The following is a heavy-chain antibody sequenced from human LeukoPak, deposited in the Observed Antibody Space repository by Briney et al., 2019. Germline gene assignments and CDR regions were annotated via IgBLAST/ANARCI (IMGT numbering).Heavy chain of an antibody. V-gene: IGHV3-15*01. CDR3: TGEVGSTGRYYNGMDV. J-gene: IGHJ6*02. Sequence: GGSLRLSCAASGFTFTDAWMSWVRQAPGLGLEWVGRIKTKTEGETLDYAAHLEGRFTISRAESTNTIYLQMNRLTSDDTAVYYCTGEVGSTGRYYNGMDVWGQGATVTVSS. CDR1: GFTFTDAW. CDR2: IKTKTEGETL. D-gene: IGHD1-26*01.